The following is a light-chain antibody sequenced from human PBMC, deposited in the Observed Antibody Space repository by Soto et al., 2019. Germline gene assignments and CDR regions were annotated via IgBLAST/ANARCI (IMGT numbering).Light chain of an antibody. Sequence: DIQVTQSPSSLSASVGDTVTITCRASQTIAIYLNWYQQKPGKAPNLLIYEASSLQSGVPSRFTGRGSETDFSLTISSLQPEDFATYYCQQSYNIPQTFGQGTKVDIK. CDR2: EAS. J-gene: IGKJ1*01. V-gene: IGKV1-39*01. CDR1: QTIAIY. CDR3: QQSYNIPQT.